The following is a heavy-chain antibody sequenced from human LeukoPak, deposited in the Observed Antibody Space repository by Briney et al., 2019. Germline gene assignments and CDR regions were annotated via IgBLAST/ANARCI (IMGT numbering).Heavy chain of an antibody. V-gene: IGHV3-11*01. J-gene: IGHJ4*02. CDR2: ISSSGSTI. CDR1: GFTFSSYA. D-gene: IGHD3-10*01. Sequence: GGSLRLSCAASGFTFSSYAMSWIRQAPGKGLEWVSYISSSGSTIYYADSVKGRFTISRDNAKNSLYLQMNSLRAEDTAVYYCARAPHRGYYGSGTYWGQGTLVTVSS. CDR3: ARAPHRGYYGSGTY.